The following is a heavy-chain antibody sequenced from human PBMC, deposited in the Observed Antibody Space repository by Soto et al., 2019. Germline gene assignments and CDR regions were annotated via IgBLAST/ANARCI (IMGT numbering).Heavy chain of an antibody. CDR3: VAGSPFEY. J-gene: IGHJ4*02. D-gene: IGHD1-26*01. V-gene: IGHV3-15*02. CDR2: VKRKSDGETT. Sequence: DVQLEESGGAWVRPGGSLRLSCEGPGFIFGDACLGWFRQAPGKGLEWVGRVKRKSDGETTDYAAPVTGRFTISRDDSKPTLYLQMNSLKIEDTGIYYCVAGSPFEYWGQGTLVTVSS. CDR1: GFIFGDAC.